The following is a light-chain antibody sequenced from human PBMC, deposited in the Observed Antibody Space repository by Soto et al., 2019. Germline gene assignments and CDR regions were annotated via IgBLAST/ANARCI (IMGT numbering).Light chain of an antibody. V-gene: IGKV3-20*01. CDR3: QQYSSTPRT. CDR1: QSIGTNY. Sequence: ENRLTQSPGTLSLSPGERATLSCRASQSIGTNYVAWFQQKPGQAPTLLIYAASRRATGIPDRFSGSGSGTEFTLTISRLEPEDFAVYFCQQYSSTPRTLGQGTKV. CDR2: AAS. J-gene: IGKJ1*01.